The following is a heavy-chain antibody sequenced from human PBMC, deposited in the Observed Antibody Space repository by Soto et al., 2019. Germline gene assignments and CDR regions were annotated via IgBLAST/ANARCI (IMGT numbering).Heavy chain of an antibody. J-gene: IGHJ6*02. D-gene: IGHD3-9*01. CDR2: IWYDGSNK. CDR3: ARGGGYFDGYGMDV. CDR1: GFTFSSYG. V-gene: IGHV3-33*01. Sequence: GGSLRLSCAASGFTFSSYGMHWVRQAPGKGLEWVAVIWYDGSNKYYADSVKGRFTISRDNSKNTLYLQMNSLRAEDTAVYYCARGGGYFDGYGMDVWGQGTTVTVSS.